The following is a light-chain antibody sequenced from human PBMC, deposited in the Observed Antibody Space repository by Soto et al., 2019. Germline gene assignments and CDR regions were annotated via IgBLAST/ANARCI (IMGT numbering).Light chain of an antibody. Sequence: QSALTQPASVSGSPGQSITISCTGTSSDVGTYNYVSWYQQHPGKAPKLMIYDVNNRPSGVSPRFSGSKSGNTASLTISGLQADDESDYYCSSLTSSGTHVFGSGTKLTVL. CDR3: SSLTSSGTHV. CDR1: SSDVGTYNY. CDR2: DVN. J-gene: IGLJ1*01. V-gene: IGLV2-14*01.